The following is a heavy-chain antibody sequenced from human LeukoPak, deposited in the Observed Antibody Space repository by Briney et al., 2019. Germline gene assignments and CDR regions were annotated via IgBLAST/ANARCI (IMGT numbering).Heavy chain of an antibody. V-gene: IGHV3-23*01. D-gene: IGHD3-10*01. CDR2: ISGSGGST. CDR3: AKDYGSGSYYAFDY. J-gene: IGHJ4*02. Sequence: GGSLGLSCAASGFTFSSYAMSWVRQAPGKGLEWVSAISGSGGSTYYADSVKGRFTISRDNSKNTLYLQMNSLRAEDTAVYYCAKDYGSGSYYAFDYWGQGTLVTVSS. CDR1: GFTFSSYA.